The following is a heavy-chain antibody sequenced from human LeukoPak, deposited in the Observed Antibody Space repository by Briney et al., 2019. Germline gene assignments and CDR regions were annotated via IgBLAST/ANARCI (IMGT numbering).Heavy chain of an antibody. Sequence: PSETLSLTCTVSGGSISSSSYYWGWIRQPPGKGLEWIGSIYYSGSTNYNPSLKSRVTISVDTSKNQFSLKLSSVTAADAAVYYCARDQGGSGWYGVRYFDYWGQGTLVTVSS. D-gene: IGHD6-19*01. CDR2: IYYSGST. CDR1: GGSISSSSYY. CDR3: ARDQGGSGWYGVRYFDY. J-gene: IGHJ4*02. V-gene: IGHV4-39*07.